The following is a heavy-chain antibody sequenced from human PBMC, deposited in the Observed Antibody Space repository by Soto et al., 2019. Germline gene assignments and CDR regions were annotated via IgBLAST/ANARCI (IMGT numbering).Heavy chain of an antibody. D-gene: IGHD3-16*01. CDR1: GGSIRSYY. Sequence: SETLSLTCPGSGGSIRSYYWSWIRQPPGKGLEWIGYIYYSGSTNYNPSLKSRVTISVDTSKNQFSLKLSSVTAADTAVYYCARGLGQVAQPYYYYGMDVWGQGTTVTVPS. CDR2: IYYSGST. J-gene: IGHJ6*02. V-gene: IGHV4-59*01. CDR3: ARGLGQVAQPYYYYGMDV.